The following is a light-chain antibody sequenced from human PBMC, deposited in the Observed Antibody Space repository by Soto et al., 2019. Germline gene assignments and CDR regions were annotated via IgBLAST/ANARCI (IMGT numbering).Light chain of an antibody. CDR2: DDR. CDR3: QMWISDHLV. Sequence: SYELTQPPSVSVAPGQTARITCGGDNIGSRSVHWYQQKPGQAPVLVVYDDRDRPSGIPDRFSGSNSGNTATLTISRVEAGDEADFYCQMWISDHLVFGGGTQLTVL. CDR1: NIGSRS. J-gene: IGLJ7*01. V-gene: IGLV3-21*02.